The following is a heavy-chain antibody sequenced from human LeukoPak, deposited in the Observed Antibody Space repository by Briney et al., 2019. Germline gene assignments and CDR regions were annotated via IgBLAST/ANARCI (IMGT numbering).Heavy chain of an antibody. CDR3: ARGFPTSSRWFDP. CDR2: INHSGST. Sequence: ASETLSLTCAVYGGSFSGYYWSWIRQPPGKGLEWIGEINHSGSTNYNPSLKSRVTISVDTSKNQFSLNLHSATAADTAVYYCARGFPTSSRWFDPWGQGTLVTVSS. V-gene: IGHV4-34*01. D-gene: IGHD6-6*01. J-gene: IGHJ5*02. CDR1: GGSFSGYY.